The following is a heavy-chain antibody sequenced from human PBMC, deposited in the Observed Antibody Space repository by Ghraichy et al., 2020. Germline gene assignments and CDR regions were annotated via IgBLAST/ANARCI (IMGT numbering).Heavy chain of an antibody. V-gene: IGHV4-59*01. CDR3: ARGAQVGGTIFGVLIPGAFGF. J-gene: IGHJ3*01. CDR1: GGSISADC. CDR2: IYDSGST. Sequence: SETLSLTCTVSGGSISADCWNWIRQPPGKGLEWIGYIYDSGSTNYNPSLKSRVTISVDTSKNQFSLKLSSVTAADTAVYYCARGAQVGGTIFGVLIPGAFGFWGQGTMVTVSS. D-gene: IGHD3-3*01.